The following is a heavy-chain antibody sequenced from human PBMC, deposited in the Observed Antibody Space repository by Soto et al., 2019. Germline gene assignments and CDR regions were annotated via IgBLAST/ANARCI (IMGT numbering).Heavy chain of an antibody. CDR2: IYAGTIT. CDR3: ARIPYDNSGTIFDY. CDR1: GITVSSYY. D-gene: IGHD3-22*01. V-gene: IGHV3-53*01. J-gene: IGHJ4*02. Sequence: GGSLRLSCAVSGITVSSYYTSWVRQAAGKGLEWVSVIYAGTITYYADSVKGRFTIYRDNSKNTLNLEMNSLRVEDTAVYYCARIPYDNSGTIFDYWGQGTLVTVSP.